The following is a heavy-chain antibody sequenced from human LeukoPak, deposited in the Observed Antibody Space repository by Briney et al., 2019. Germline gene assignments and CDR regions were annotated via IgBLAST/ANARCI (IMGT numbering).Heavy chain of an antibody. J-gene: IGHJ4*02. Sequence: GGSLRLSCAASGFTFRKYWMSWVRQAPGKGLEWVANINQDGSETYYADSVKGRFTISRDNAEKSLSLQMNSLRAEDTAVYYCARARKGIAAAGAPYWGQGTLVTVSS. CDR2: INQDGSET. CDR1: GFTFRKYW. CDR3: ARARKGIAAAGAPY. V-gene: IGHV3-7*01. D-gene: IGHD6-13*01.